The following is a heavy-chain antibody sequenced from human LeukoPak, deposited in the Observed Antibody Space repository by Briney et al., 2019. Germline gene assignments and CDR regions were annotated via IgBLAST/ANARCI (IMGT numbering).Heavy chain of an antibody. J-gene: IGHJ4*02. CDR2: ISYDGSNK. Sequence: GGSLRLSCAASGFTFSSYGMHWVRQAPGKGLEWVAVISYDGSNKYYADSVKGRFTISRDNSKNTLYLQMNSLRDEDTAVYYCARERGGRLGEIFDYWGQGTLVTVSS. CDR3: ARERGGRLGEIFDY. CDR1: GFTFSSYG. D-gene: IGHD5-24*01. V-gene: IGHV3-30*03.